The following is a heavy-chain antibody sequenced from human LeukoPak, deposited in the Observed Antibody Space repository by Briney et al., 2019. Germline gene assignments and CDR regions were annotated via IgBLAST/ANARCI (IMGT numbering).Heavy chain of an antibody. V-gene: IGHV1-18*01. Sequence: ASVKVSCKASGYTFTSYGISWVRQAPGQGLEWMGWISAYNGNTNYAQKLQGRVTMTTDTSTSTAYMELRSLKSDDTAVYYCARGAYYDSSGYPGGFDYWGQGTLVTVSS. CDR2: ISAYNGNT. J-gene: IGHJ4*02. CDR1: GYTFTSYG. D-gene: IGHD3-22*01. CDR3: ARGAYYDSSGYPGGFDY.